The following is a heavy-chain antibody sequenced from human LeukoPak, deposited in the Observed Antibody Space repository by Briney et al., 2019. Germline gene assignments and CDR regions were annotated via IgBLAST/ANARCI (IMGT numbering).Heavy chain of an antibody. J-gene: IGHJ4*02. CDR1: GFTFSSYS. CDR3: ASSGSYRFDY. Sequence: GGSLRLSRAASGFTFSSYSMNWVRQAPGKALEWVSYITSGSSTMYYADSVKGRFTISRDNAKNSLYLQMNSLRDEDTAVYYCASSGSYRFDYWGQGTLVTVSS. V-gene: IGHV3-48*02. D-gene: IGHD1-26*01. CDR2: ITSGSSTM.